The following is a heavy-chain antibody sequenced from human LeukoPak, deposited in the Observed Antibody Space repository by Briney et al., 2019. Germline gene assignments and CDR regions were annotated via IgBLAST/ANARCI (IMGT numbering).Heavy chain of an antibody. CDR2: ISSNGGST. J-gene: IGHJ4*02. V-gene: IGHV3-64D*09. CDR3: VKDHGYSSAWYVRGLDC. D-gene: IGHD6-19*01. Sequence: GGSLRLSCSASGFTFSGYAMHWVRQAPEKGLEYVSAISSNGGSTHHADSVKGRFTISRDNSKNTLYLQMSSLRAEDTAVYYCVKDHGYSSAWYVRGLDCWGQGTLVTVSS. CDR1: GFTFSGYA.